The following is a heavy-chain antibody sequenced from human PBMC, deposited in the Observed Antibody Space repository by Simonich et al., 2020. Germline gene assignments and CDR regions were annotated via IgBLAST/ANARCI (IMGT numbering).Heavy chain of an antibody. D-gene: IGHD1-1*01. J-gene: IGHJ3*02. Sequence: QVQLQQWGAGLLKPSETLSLTCAVYGGSFSGDYWSWVRQPPEKGLEWIGEINHSVRTNYNPSRKSGVTISVDTSKNQFALKLGSGTAADTAVYYCARGKGWKNAFDIWGQGTMVTVSS. V-gene: IGHV4-34*01. CDR1: GGSFSGDY. CDR2: INHSVRT. CDR3: ARGKGWKNAFDI.